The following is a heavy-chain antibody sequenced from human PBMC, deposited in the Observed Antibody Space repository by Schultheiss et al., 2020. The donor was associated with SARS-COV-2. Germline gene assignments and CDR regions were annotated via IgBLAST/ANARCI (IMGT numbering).Heavy chain of an antibody. D-gene: IGHD2-15*01. V-gene: IGHV3-7*01. CDR2: IKQDGSEK. CDR3: ARDPGDIVVVVAASPDAFDI. J-gene: IGHJ3*02. CDR1: GFTFSSYW. Sequence: GESLKISCAASGFTFSSYWMSWVRQAPGKGLEWVANIKQDGSEKYYVDSVKGRFTISRDNAKNSLYLQMNSLRAEDTAVYYCARDPGDIVVVVAASPDAFDIWGQGTMVTVSS.